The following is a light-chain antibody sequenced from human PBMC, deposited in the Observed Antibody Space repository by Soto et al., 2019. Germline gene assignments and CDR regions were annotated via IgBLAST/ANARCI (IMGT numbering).Light chain of an antibody. CDR3: QQCYSTPYT. J-gene: IGKJ2*01. Sequence: DIVMTQSPDSLAVSLGERATINCKSSQSVLYSSNNKNYLAWYQQNPGQPPKLLIYWASTRESRVPDRFSGSGSGTDFTLTIISLQAEDVAVYSCQQCYSTPYTFGQGTNLAIK. V-gene: IGKV4-1*01. CDR2: WAS. CDR1: QSVLYSSNNKNY.